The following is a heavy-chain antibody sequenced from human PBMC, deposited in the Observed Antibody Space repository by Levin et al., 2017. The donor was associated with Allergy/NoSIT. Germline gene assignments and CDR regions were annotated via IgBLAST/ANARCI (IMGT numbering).Heavy chain of an antibody. CDR1: GSSITSSDW. CDR3: ARGVEYCSSSSCYFSTLRLDP. J-gene: IGHJ5*02. D-gene: IGHD2-2*01. Sequence: SETLSLTCAVSGSSITSSDWWTWVRQPPGKALEWIGEIHHTGTTNYSPSIKSQVSISVDKSRNQFSLKLSSVTAADTAVYYCARGVEYCSSSSCYFSTLRLDPWGQGTLVTVSS. V-gene: IGHV4-4*02. CDR2: IHHTGTT.